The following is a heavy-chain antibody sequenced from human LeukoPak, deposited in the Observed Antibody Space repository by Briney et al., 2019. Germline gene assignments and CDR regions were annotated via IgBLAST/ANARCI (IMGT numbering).Heavy chain of an antibody. J-gene: IGHJ6*02. D-gene: IGHD5-18*01. CDR3: ARALHPIQLWSPHYYYYGMDV. Sequence: ASVKVSCKASGYTFTGYYMHWVRQAPGQGLEWMGWIIPNSGGTNYAQKFQGWVTMTRDTSISTAYMELSRLRSDDTAVYYCARALHPIQLWSPHYYYYGMDVWGQGTTVTVSS. V-gene: IGHV1-2*04. CDR2: IIPNSGGT. CDR1: GYTFTGYY.